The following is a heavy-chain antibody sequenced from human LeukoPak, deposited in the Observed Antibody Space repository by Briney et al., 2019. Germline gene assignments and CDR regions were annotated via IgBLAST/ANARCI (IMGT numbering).Heavy chain of an antibody. CDR3: ARQTGSGLFILP. J-gene: IGHJ4*02. CDR2: IYYTGNT. CDR1: GDSITGYY. D-gene: IGHD3/OR15-3a*01. Sequence: SETLSLTCTVSGDSITGYYWGWIRQPPGKGLEWIGNIYYTGNTYYNASLKSRVTISIDTSKNQFSLRLTSVTAADTAVYYCARQTGSGLFILPGGQGTLVTVSS. V-gene: IGHV4-39*01.